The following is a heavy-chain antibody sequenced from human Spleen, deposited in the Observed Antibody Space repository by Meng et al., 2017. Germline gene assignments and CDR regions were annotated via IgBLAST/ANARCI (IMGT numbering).Heavy chain of an antibody. CDR3: ARGCPNSGGSCSDVDWFDP. J-gene: IGHJ5*02. CDR1: GYTFTTYY. V-gene: IGHV1-46*01. D-gene: IGHD2-15*01. Sequence: ASVKVSCKASGYTFTTYYMHWVRQAPGQGLEWMGIINPSGGSTSYAQKFQGRVTMTRDTSTSTVYMELYSLRSEDTAVYYCARGCPNSGGSCSDVDWFDPWGQGTPVTVSS. CDR2: INPSGGST.